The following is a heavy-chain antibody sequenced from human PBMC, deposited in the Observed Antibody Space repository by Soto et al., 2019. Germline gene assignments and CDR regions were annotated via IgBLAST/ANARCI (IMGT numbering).Heavy chain of an antibody. V-gene: IGHV1-69*05. Sequence: QVQLVQSGAEVKKPGSSVKVSCKASGGTFSSYAISWVRQAPGQGLEWMGGIIPIFGTANYAQKFQGRVTITPDEPTSPAYMGLGSLGSEGPAVFYCGGGGGGQIDYWGQGTLVTVSS. D-gene: IGHD3-16*01. CDR2: IIPIFGTA. J-gene: IGHJ4*02. CDR3: GGGGGGQIDY. CDR1: GGTFSSYA.